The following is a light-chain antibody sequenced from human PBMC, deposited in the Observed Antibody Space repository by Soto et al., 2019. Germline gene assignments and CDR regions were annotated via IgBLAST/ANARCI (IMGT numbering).Light chain of an antibody. V-gene: IGLV2-8*01. Sequence: QSVLTQPPSASGTPGQSVTIPCTGTSSDVGDYNYVSWYQQHPGKAPKLVIYEVSRRPSGVPDRFSGSKSGNTASLTVSGLQAEDEADYYCSSNAGSNNLVFGGGTKLT. J-gene: IGLJ2*01. CDR3: SSNAGSNNLV. CDR2: EVS. CDR1: SSDVGDYNY.